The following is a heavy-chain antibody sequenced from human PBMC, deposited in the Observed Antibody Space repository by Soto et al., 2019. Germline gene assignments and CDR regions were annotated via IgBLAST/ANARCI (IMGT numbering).Heavy chain of an antibody. D-gene: IGHD3-10*01. CDR2: LNGAGGST. V-gene: IGHV3-23*01. J-gene: IGHJ6*02. CDR1: GFTFSDYA. CDR3: AAPRDEYGSGISWFTYGMDV. Sequence: GGSLRLSCLASGFTFSDYAMTWVRHVPGRGLEWVSSLNGAGGSTYYADSVRGRFTISRDNSQNTLFLQMNRLTVNDTAIYYCAAPRDEYGSGISWFTYGMDVWGQGTTVTVSS.